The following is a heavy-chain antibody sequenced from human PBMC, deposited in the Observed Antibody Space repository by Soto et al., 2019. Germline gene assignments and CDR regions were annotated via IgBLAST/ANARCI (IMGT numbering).Heavy chain of an antibody. Sequence: ASVKVSCKASGYTFTGYYMHWVRQAPGQGLEWMGWINPNSGGTNYAQKFQGWVTMTRDTSISTAYMELSRLRSDDTAVYYCARGVTVATNYGMDAWGKANTVTLSS. CDR3: ARGVTVATNYGMDA. CDR1: GYTFTGYY. V-gene: IGHV1-2*04. J-gene: IGHJ6*04. CDR2: INPNSGGT. D-gene: IGHD5-12*01.